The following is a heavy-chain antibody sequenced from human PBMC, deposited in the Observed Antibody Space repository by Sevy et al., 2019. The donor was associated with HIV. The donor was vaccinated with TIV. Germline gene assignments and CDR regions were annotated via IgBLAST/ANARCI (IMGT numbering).Heavy chain of an antibody. CDR3: ARDRRRCSGGSCYHSYYYYGMDV. CDR1: GYTFTSYG. Sequence: ASVKVSCKASGYTFTSYGISWVRQAPGQGLEWMGWISAYNGNTNYAQKLQGRVIMTTDTSTSTAYMELRSLRSDDTAVYYCARDRRRCSGGSCYHSYYYYGMDVWGQGTTVTVSS. CDR2: ISAYNGNT. V-gene: IGHV1-18*01. D-gene: IGHD2-15*01. J-gene: IGHJ6*02.